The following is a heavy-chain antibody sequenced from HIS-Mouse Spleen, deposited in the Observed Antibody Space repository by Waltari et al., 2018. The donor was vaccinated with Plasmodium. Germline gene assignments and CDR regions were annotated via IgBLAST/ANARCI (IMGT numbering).Heavy chain of an antibody. V-gene: IGHV3-48*01. D-gene: IGHD1-26*01. CDR2: ISRRRSTR. J-gene: IGHJ5*02. Sequence: TASGFTFSSYSMNWVRQAPGKGLEWVSYISRRRSTRDYADSVKGRFTISRDNAKNSLYLQMNSLRAEDTAVYYCARVNSGSYYWFDPWGQGTLVTVSS. CDR1: GFTFSSYS. CDR3: ARVNSGSYYWFDP.